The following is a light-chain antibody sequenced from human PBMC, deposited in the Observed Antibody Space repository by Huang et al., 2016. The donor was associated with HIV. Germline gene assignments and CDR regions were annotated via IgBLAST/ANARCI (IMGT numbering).Light chain of an antibody. CDR3: QHSDNVPRYT. CDR1: QDIGDY. CDR2: DAS. J-gene: IGKJ2*01. Sequence: DILLTQSPASLSASVGDRVTITCQASQDIGDYLNWYQHKSGKAPKLLIHDASDLGVGVPSRFSGSGSGTHFTFAISGLQPEDFATYYCQHSDNVPRYTFGQGTRLDI. V-gene: IGKV1-33*01.